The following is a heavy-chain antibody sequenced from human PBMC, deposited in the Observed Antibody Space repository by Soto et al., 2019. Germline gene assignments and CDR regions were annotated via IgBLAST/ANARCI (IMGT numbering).Heavy chain of an antibody. D-gene: IGHD2-15*01. V-gene: IGHV4-30-4*01. CDR2: IYYSGST. CDR1: GGSISSGDHY. Sequence: QVQLQESGPGLVKPSQSLSLTCTVSGGSISSGDHYWSWIRQPPGKGLEWLGYIYYSGSTYYNPSQQSRLTMSLDTYKNQSPLNLSSVTAEETAVYYCARVVVVAATGDWFDPWGQGTLVTVSS. CDR3: ARVVVVAATGDWFDP. J-gene: IGHJ5*02.